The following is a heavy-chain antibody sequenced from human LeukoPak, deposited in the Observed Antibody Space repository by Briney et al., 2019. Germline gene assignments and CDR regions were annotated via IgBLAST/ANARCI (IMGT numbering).Heavy chain of an antibody. D-gene: IGHD2-8*01. CDR1: GYSFTSYW. J-gene: IGHJ3*02. Sequence: GESLKISCKGSGYSFTSYWIGWERQMPGKGLEWMGIIYPGDFDTRYSPSFQGQVTISADKSISTAYLQWSSLKASDTAMYYCARFFYCTNGVCYASDDAFDIWGQGTMVTVSS. V-gene: IGHV5-51*01. CDR2: IYPGDFDT. CDR3: ARFFYCTNGVCYASDDAFDI.